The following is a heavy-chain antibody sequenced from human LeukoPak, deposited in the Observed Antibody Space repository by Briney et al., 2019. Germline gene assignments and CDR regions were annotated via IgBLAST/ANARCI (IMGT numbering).Heavy chain of an antibody. CDR3: ARVYPFLDDVVPAGEPYYDFWSCHIPTIDV. V-gene: IGHV4-34*01. D-gene: IGHD3-3*01. Sequence: SETLSLTCAVYGGPFRGYYWSWIRQPPGKGLEWIGEINHSGSTNYNPPLQSRVTLSVDTSQNQFSLKLRSVSAEDPDVLYCARVYPFLDDVVPAGEPYYDFWSCHIPTIDVWGKGTTVTVSS. CDR1: GGPFRGYY. CDR2: INHSGST. J-gene: IGHJ6*04.